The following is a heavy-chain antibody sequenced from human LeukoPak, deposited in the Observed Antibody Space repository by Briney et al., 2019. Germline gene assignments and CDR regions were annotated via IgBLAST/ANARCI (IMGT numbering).Heavy chain of an antibody. CDR2: ISGSGGST. J-gene: IGHJ3*02. Sequence: GGSLRLSCAASGFTFSGYAMGWVRQAPGKGLEWVSAISGSGGSTYYADSVKGRFTISRDNSKNTLYLQMNSLRAEDTAVYYCAKEIAAAGTWPGDAFDIWGQGTMVTVSS. V-gene: IGHV3-23*01. D-gene: IGHD6-13*01. CDR1: GFTFSGYA. CDR3: AKEIAAAGTWPGDAFDI.